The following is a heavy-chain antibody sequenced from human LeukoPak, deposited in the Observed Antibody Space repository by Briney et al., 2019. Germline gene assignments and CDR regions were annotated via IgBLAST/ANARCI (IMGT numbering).Heavy chain of an antibody. CDR1: GFTFSSYA. J-gene: IGHJ4*02. CDR2: ISASNGNT. Sequence: GGSLRLSCAGSGFTFSSYAMTWVRQAPGKGLKWVSGISASNGNTYHADSVKGRFTISRDNSKGTLYLQTSSLRAEDTAVYYCARGGDASAHFDNWGQGTLVSVSS. CDR3: ARGGDASAHFDN. V-gene: IGHV3-23*01. D-gene: IGHD3-16*01.